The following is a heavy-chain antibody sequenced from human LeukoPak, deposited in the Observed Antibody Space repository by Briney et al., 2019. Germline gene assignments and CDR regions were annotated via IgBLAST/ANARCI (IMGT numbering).Heavy chain of an antibody. D-gene: IGHD6-13*01. CDR1: GFTFSSYG. Sequence: QTGGSLRLSCAASGFTFSSYGMHWVRQAPGKGLEWVAFITYDGSNKYYAESLKGRFTISRDNSKNTLYLQMNSLRPEDTAVYYCAKDGHRSSWHGDSFDIWGQGTMVTVSS. V-gene: IGHV3-30*02. J-gene: IGHJ3*02. CDR2: ITYDGSNK. CDR3: AKDGHRSSWHGDSFDI.